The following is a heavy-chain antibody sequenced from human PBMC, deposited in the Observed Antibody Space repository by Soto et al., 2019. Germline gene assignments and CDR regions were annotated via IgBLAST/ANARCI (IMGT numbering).Heavy chain of an antibody. CDR2: IIPIFGTA. V-gene: IGHV1-69*13. CDR3: GGTDCSGRSCYSGSRYYCGMDV. D-gene: IGHD2-15*01. J-gene: IGHJ6*02. CDR1: GGTFSSYA. Sequence: GASVKVSCKASGGTFSSYATSWVRQAPGQGLEWMGGIIPIFGTANYAQKFQGRVTITADESTSIAYMVLSSLRSEDTAVYYCGGTDCSGRSCYSGSRYYCGMDVWGRGTTGAVAS.